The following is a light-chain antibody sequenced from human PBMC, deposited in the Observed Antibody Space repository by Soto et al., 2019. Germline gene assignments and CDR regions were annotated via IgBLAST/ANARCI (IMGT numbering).Light chain of an antibody. CDR3: QHYLTWPLT. Sequence: EIVMTQSPATLSVSPGETVTLSCRASQSVRTNLAWYQHKPGHSPRLLIYGASNTATGFPARFTGSGSGTEFTLTISGLQSDDFAVYYCQHYLTWPLTFGGGTKVDI. CDR2: GAS. CDR1: QSVRTN. J-gene: IGKJ4*01. V-gene: IGKV3-15*01.